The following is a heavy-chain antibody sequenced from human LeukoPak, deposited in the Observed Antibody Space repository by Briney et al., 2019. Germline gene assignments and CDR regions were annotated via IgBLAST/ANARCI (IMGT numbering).Heavy chain of an antibody. CDR3: ARQTGSGLFILP. D-gene: IGHD3/OR15-3a*01. CDR1: GGSISSSALY. CDR2: INYSGTT. Sequence: SETLSLTCTVSGGSISSSALYWGWIRQPPGRGLEWIGSINYSGTTFYTPSLKSRVTISVDTSKNQFSLILSSMTAADTAVYYCARQTGSGLFILPGGQGTLVTVSS. V-gene: IGHV4-39*01. J-gene: IGHJ4*02.